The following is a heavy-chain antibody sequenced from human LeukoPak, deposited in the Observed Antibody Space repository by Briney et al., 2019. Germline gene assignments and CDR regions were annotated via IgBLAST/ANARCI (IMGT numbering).Heavy chain of an antibody. CDR2: ISDVGSTK. CDR3: ASSSGWNIGY. CDR1: GFTFSDSS. J-gene: IGHJ4*02. Sequence: GGSLRLSCAASGFTFSDSSMSWIRQAPGKGLEWGSYISDVGSTKYYADSVKGRFTISRDNAKNSLYLQMNSLRAEDTAVYYCASSSGWNIGYWGQGTLVTVSP. V-gene: IGHV3-11*01. D-gene: IGHD6-19*01.